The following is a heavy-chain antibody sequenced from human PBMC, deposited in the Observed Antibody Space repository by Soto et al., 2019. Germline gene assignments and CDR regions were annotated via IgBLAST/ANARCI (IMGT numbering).Heavy chain of an antibody. D-gene: IGHD2-2*02. J-gene: IGHJ1*01. Sequence: ESLKISCPSFGFTFTNYWIAWVRQRPFKCPEWMGIIYPRDSYTIYSPSFQGKVTISVDKPTNTAFLHWSSLKASDTAIYYCARTFQASGYSASFYLTFWGPGTQVTVSS. CDR2: IYPRDSYT. CDR1: GFTFTNYW. CDR3: ARTFQASGYSASFYLTF. V-gene: IGHV5-51*04.